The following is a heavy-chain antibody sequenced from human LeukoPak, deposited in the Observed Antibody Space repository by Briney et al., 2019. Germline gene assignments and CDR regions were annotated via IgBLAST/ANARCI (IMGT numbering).Heavy chain of an antibody. CDR2: IYYSGST. CDR1: GGSISSSSYY. V-gene: IGHV4-39*01. D-gene: IGHD1-1*01. Sequence: SETLSLTCTVSGGSISSSSYYWGWIRQPPGKGLEWIGSIYYSGSTYYNPSLKSRVTISVDTSKNQFSLKLSSVTAADTAVYYCARRGYLSTFDIWGQGTMVTVSS. CDR3: ARRGYLSTFDI. J-gene: IGHJ3*02.